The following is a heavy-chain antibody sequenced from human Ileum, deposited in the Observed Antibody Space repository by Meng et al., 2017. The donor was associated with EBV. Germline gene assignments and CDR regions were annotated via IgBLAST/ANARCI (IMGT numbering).Heavy chain of an antibody. CDR3: ARESYSDSSGYYSLDY. V-gene: IGHV4-4*02. J-gene: IGHJ4*02. CDR1: GVSSSGSNW. Sequence: RESGQGLLMLSGTLSLSGAVSGVSSSGSNWGSWVRQAPGKGLEWIGEIHHTESTNYNPSLKSRVTISVDKSKNQFSLKLSSVTAADTAVYYCARESYSDSSGYYSLDYWGQGSLVTVSS. CDR2: IHHTEST. D-gene: IGHD3-22*01.